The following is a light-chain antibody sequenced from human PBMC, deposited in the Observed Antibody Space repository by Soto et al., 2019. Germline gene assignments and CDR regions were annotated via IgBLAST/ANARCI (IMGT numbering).Light chain of an antibody. Sequence: DVVMTQSPLSLPVTPGEPASISCRSSRSLLISNGYNYLNWYLQKPGQSPQLLIYLGSNRASGVPDRFSGSGSGTDFTLKISRVEAEDVGVYYCAQGLQTPLTFGGGTKVDIK. V-gene: IGKV2-28*01. CDR2: LGS. CDR1: RSLLISNGYNY. CDR3: AQGLQTPLT. J-gene: IGKJ4*01.